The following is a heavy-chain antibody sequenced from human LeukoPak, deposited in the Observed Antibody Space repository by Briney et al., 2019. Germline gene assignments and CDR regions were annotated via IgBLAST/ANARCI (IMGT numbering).Heavy chain of an antibody. Sequence: SETLSLTCTVSGGSISSYYWSWIRQPPGKGLEWIGYIYYSGSTNYNPSLKSRVTILVHTSKNQFSLKLRSVTAADTAVYYCARDSGTTGEVKFDPWGQGTLVTVSS. J-gene: IGHJ5*02. CDR2: IYYSGST. D-gene: IGHD3-10*01. CDR1: GGSISSYY. CDR3: ARDSGTTGEVKFDP. V-gene: IGHV4-59*12.